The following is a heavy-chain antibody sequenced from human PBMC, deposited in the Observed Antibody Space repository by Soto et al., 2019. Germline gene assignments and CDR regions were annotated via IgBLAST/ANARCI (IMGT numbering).Heavy chain of an antibody. D-gene: IGHD2-2*03. CDR1: GGFVSSSSYS. CDR2: IYSSENT. J-gene: IGHJ6*02. Sequence: SETLSLTYSVSGGFVSSSSYSWGWLRQSCGRGLEWIGTIYSSENTYYNPSLLSRVTISVDTSKNEFSLRLSSVTAADTAVYYCARLNGYCISTNCHGYYGMDVWGQGTTVT. CDR3: ARLNGYCISTNCHGYYGMDV. V-gene: IGHV4-39*01.